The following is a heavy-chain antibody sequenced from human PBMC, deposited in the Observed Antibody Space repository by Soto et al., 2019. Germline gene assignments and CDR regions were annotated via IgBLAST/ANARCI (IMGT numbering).Heavy chain of an antibody. Sequence: QLQLQESGSGLVKPSQTLSLTCAVSGGSISSGGYSWIWIRQPPGKGLEWIGHIYHSGSTYYSPSLKSRVTISVDRSKNQFSLKLSSVTAAATAVYYCASRPSGSGFDPWGQGTLVTVSS. CDR1: GGSISSGGYS. J-gene: IGHJ5*02. CDR3: ASRPSGSGFDP. D-gene: IGHD1-26*01. V-gene: IGHV4-30-2*01. CDR2: IYHSGST.